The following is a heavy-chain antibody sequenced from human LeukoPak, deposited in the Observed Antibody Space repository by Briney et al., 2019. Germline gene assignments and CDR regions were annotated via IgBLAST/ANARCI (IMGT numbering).Heavy chain of an antibody. D-gene: IGHD3-16*01. Sequence: GGSLRLSCAASGFTFSSYSMNWVRQAPGKGLEWVSYISSSSSTIYYADSVKGRFTISRDNAKNSLYLQMNSLRADDTAVYYCAGGARSTYYYYGMDVWGQGTTVTVSS. CDR1: GFTFSSYS. J-gene: IGHJ6*02. CDR3: AGGARSTYYYYGMDV. CDR2: ISSSSSTI. V-gene: IGHV3-48*01.